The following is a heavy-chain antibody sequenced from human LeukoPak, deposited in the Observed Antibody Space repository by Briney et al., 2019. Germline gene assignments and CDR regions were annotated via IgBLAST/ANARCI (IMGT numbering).Heavy chain of an antibody. D-gene: IGHD3-10*01. Sequence: NSGGSLRLSCAASGFTFSSYSMNWVRQAPGKGLEWVSSISSSSSYIYYADSVKGRFTISRDNAKNSLYLQMNSLRAEDTAVYYCARSHPQYGSAQDNWFDPWGQGTLVTVSS. CDR1: GFTFSSYS. V-gene: IGHV3-21*01. CDR3: ARSHPQYGSAQDNWFDP. J-gene: IGHJ5*02. CDR2: ISSSSSYI.